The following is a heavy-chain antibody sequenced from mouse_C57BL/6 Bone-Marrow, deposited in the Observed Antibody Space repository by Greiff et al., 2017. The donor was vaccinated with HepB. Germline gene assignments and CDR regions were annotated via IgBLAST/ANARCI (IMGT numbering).Heavy chain of an antibody. J-gene: IGHJ3*01. CDR3: AREGLLRAWFAY. V-gene: IGHV1-9*01. CDR2: ILPGSGST. Sequence: VMLVESGAELMKPGASVKLSCKATGYTFTGYWIEWVKQRPGHCLEWIGEILPGSGSTNYNEKFRGKATFTADTSSNTAYMQLSSLTTEDSAIYYWAREGLLRAWFAYWGQGTLVTVSA. CDR1: GYTFTGYW. D-gene: IGHD2-3*01.